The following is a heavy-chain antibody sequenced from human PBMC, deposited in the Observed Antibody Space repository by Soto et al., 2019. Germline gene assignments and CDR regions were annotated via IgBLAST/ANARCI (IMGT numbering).Heavy chain of an antibody. CDR1: GVTFKTFA. Sequence: QVQLVQSGAEVKKPGSSVKVSCKTSGVTFKTFAISWVRQAPGQGLEYMGGIIPVLGPANYAQRFQGRVTITADKSTSTAYLELSNLTSEDTAVYYCARAAKRYFDYWGQGTLVTVSS. CDR3: ARAAKRYFDY. V-gene: IGHV1-69*06. J-gene: IGHJ4*02. CDR2: IIPVLGPA.